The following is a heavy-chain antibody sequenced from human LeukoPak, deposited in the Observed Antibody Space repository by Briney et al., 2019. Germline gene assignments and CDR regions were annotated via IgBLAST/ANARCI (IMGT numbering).Heavy chain of an antibody. CDR2: ISWDGGST. CDR3: AKDSLRWGYEGSLGAFDI. J-gene: IGHJ3*02. D-gene: IGHD5-12*01. Sequence: GGSLRLSCAASGFTFDDYTMHWVRQAPGKGLEWVSLISWDGGSTYYADSVKGRFTISRDNSKNSLYLQMNSLRTEDTALYYCAKDSLRWGYEGSLGAFDIWGQGTMVAVSS. CDR1: GFTFDDYT. V-gene: IGHV3-43*01.